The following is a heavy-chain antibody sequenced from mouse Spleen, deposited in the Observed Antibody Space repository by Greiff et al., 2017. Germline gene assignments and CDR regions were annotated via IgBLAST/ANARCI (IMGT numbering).Heavy chain of an antibody. CDR1: GFSLTSYG. J-gene: IGHJ3*01. D-gene: IGHD4-1*01. Sequence: VQLQQSGPGLVQPSQSLSITCTVSGFSLTSYGVHWVRQSPGKGLEWLGVIWSGGSTDYNAAFISRLSISKDNSKSQVFFKMNSLQADDTAIYYCARERSELGRGFAYWGQGTLVTVSA. V-gene: IGHV2-2*01. CDR3: ARERSELGRGFAY. CDR2: IWSGGST.